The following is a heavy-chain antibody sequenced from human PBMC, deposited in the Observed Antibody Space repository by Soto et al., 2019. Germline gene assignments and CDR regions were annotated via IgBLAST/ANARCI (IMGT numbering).Heavy chain of an antibody. CDR2: IGGYSGNA. J-gene: IGHJ3*02. CDR1: GYTFINYA. Sequence: ASVKVSCKASGYTFINYAITWVRQAPGQGLEWVGWIGGYSGNANYAENLQGRVTMTIDTSTSTAYMELRSLRSDDTAVYYCARGINYYASGDDVFDIRGQRTTVTVSS. V-gene: IGHV1-18*01. D-gene: IGHD3-10*01. CDR3: ARGINYYASGDDVFDI.